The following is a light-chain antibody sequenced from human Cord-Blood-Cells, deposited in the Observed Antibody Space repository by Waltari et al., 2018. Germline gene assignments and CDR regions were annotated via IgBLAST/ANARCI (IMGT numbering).Light chain of an antibody. Sequence: QSALTQPASVSGSPGQSITISCTGTSSAVGAYNYVAWYQQHPGKAPKLMIYDVSNRPSGVSNRFSGSKSGNTASLTISGLQAEDEADYYCSSYTSSSTLYVFGTGTKVTVL. CDR2: DVS. V-gene: IGLV2-14*01. CDR3: SSYTSSSTLYV. J-gene: IGLJ1*01. CDR1: SSAVGAYNY.